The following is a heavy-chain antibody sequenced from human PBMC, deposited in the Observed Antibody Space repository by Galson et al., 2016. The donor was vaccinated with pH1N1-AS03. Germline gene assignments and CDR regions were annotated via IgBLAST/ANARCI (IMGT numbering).Heavy chain of an antibody. J-gene: IGHJ6*02. CDR3: SKEDAAAAPEGAMDV. CDR1: GFAFSSYA. D-gene: IGHD2-2*01. V-gene: IGHV3-23*01. CDR2: ISASGGGT. Sequence: SLRLSCAASGFAFSSYAMSLVRQAPGKGLEWVSAISASGGGTYYEDSVKGRFTLSRDNSKNTLYLQMNSLRAEDTALYYCSKEDAAAAPEGAMDVWGQGTTVTVSS.